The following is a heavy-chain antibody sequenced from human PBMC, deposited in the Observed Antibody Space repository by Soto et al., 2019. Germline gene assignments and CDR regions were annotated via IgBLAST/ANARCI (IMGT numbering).Heavy chain of an antibody. V-gene: IGHV4-34*01. CDR3: AKVPQSRDLDWFDP. Sequence: SETLSLTCAVYGGSFSGYYWSWIRQPPGKGLEWIGDINHSGSTNYNPSLKSRVTISVDTSKKQFSLKLSSVTAADTAVYYCAKVPQSRDLDWFDPWGQGTLVTVS. CDR1: GGSFSGYY. D-gene: IGHD2-2*01. J-gene: IGHJ5*02. CDR2: INHSGST.